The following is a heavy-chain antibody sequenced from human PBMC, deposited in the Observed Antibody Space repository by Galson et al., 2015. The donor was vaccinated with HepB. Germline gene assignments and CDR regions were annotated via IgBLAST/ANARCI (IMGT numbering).Heavy chain of an antibody. CDR1: GFTFSGYD. J-gene: IGHJ4*02. V-gene: IGHV3-48*02. D-gene: IGHD6-19*01. CDR3: ARDGDSGLGFDY. CDR2: ISNSIGSI. Sequence: SLRLSCAASGFTFSGYDMNWVRQAPGKGLEWLSYISNSIGSIYYADAVKGRFTISRDNAKNSLYLQMNSLRDEDTAVYYCARDGDSGLGFDYWGQGTLVTVSS.